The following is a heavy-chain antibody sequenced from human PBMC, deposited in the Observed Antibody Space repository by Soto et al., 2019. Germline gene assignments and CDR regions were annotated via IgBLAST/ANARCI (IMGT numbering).Heavy chain of an antibody. CDR3: ARHSITPNYYDSSGYYYYYGMDV. CDR2: ISAYNGNT. D-gene: IGHD3-22*01. CDR1: GYTFTSYG. J-gene: IGHJ6*02. Sequence: QVQLVQSGAEVKKPGASVKVSCKASGYTFTSYGISWVRQAPGQGLEWMGWISAYNGNTNYAQKLQGRVTMTTDTSTRTAYMELRSLRSDDTAVYYCARHSITPNYYDSSGYYYYYGMDVWGQGTTVTVSS. V-gene: IGHV1-18*01.